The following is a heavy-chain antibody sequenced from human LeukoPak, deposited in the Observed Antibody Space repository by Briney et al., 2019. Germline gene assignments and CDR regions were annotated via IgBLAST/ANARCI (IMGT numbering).Heavy chain of an antibody. CDR2: ITRDGRND. Sequence: PGGSLRLSCVASGVTFSSRAFHWVRQAPGKGLQCVALITRDGRNDLYDDSVKGRFTISRDNSKNTLYLQMNGLRAEDTAVYYCARDPNGDYIGAFDMWGRGTLVTVSS. D-gene: IGHD4-17*01. V-gene: IGHV3-30*03. CDR1: GVTFSSRA. J-gene: IGHJ3*02. CDR3: ARDPNGDYIGAFDM.